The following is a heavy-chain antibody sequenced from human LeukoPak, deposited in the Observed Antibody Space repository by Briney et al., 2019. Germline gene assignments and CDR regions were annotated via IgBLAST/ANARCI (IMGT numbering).Heavy chain of an antibody. V-gene: IGHV4-59*01. CDR1: GGSFSSYY. J-gene: IGHJ6*02. D-gene: IGHD3-22*01. CDR3: ARTDKNYYDSSGYYGMDV. Sequence: SETLSLTCTVSGGSFSSYYWSWIRQPPGKGLEWIGYIYYSGSTNYNPSLKSRVTISVDTSKNQFSLKLSSVTAADTALYYCARTDKNYYDSSGYYGMDVWGQGTTVTVSS. CDR2: IYYSGST.